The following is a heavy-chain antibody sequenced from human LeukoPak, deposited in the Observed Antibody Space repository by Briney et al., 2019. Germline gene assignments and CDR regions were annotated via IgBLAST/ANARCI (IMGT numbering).Heavy chain of an antibody. CDR3: ARLLPRTGTTAYYFHYDMDV. J-gene: IGHJ6*03. CDR2: INHSGST. Sequence: SETLSLTCGVYGVASSGNYWSWIRQSPGRGLEWIGEINHSGSTNYNPSLKSRVIISIDTSKNQFSLKLSSVTAADTADYYCARLLPRTGTTAYYFHYDMDVWGKGTTVTVSS. CDR1: GVASSGNY. V-gene: IGHV4-34*01. D-gene: IGHD1-1*01.